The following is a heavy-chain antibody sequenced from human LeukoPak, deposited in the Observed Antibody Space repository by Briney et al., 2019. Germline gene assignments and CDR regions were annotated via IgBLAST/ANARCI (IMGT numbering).Heavy chain of an antibody. CDR2: ISSGGSYI. V-gene: IGHV3-21*01. CDR3: ARLGNYYDTSALAYYFDY. CDR1: GFGFSSYS. J-gene: IGHJ4*02. D-gene: IGHD3-22*01. Sequence: GGSLRLSCAASGFGFSSYSMHWVRQAPGKGLEWVSSISSGGSYIFYADSVKGRFTISRDDAKNSLYVQMNSLRAEDTAVYYCARLGNYYDTSALAYYFDYWGQGTLVTVSS.